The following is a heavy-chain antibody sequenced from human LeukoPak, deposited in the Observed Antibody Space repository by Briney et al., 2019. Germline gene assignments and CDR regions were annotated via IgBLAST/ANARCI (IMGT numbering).Heavy chain of an antibody. CDR2: IYSGGST. V-gene: IGHV3-53*01. CDR3: ARESLIVVATLVDY. D-gene: IGHD2-15*01. CDR1: GFTFSSNY. Sequence: PGGSLRLSCAASGFTFSSNYMSCVRQAPGKGLEWVSVIYSGGSTYYPDFVKGRFTVSRDNSKNTLYIQMRSLRAEETVVYYCARESLIVVATLVDYWGQGTLVTVSS. J-gene: IGHJ4*02.